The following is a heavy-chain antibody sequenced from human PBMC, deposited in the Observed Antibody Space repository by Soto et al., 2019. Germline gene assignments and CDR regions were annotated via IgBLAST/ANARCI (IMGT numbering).Heavy chain of an antibody. D-gene: IGHD5-12*01. V-gene: IGHV4-61*05. Sequence: SETLSLTCTVSGGSISSRGYYWGWIRQHPGKGLEWIGYINYSGSTNYNPSLKSRVTISVDRSKNQFSLKLSSVTAADTAVYYCAAGGGLPRYYWGQGTLVTVSS. CDR1: GGSISSRGYY. J-gene: IGHJ4*02. CDR3: AAGGGLPRYY. CDR2: INYSGST.